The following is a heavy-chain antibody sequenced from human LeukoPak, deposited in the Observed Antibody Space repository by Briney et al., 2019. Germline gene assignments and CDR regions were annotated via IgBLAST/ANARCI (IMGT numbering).Heavy chain of an antibody. Sequence: GGSLRLSCAASGFTFSNCAIHWVRQAPGKGLEWVAFISYDGSNKYYADSVKGRFTISRDNSKNTLHLQMNSLRAEDTALYYCARAPNGVYCTSSSCHLDYWGQGTLVTVSS. CDR3: ARAPNGVYCTSSSCHLDY. CDR1: GFTFSNCA. CDR2: ISYDGSNK. D-gene: IGHD2-2*01. V-gene: IGHV3-30-3*01. J-gene: IGHJ4*02.